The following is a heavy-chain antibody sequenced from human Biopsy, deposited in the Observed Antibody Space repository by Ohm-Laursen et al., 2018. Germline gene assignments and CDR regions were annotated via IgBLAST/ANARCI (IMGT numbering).Heavy chain of an antibody. V-gene: IGHV1-24*01. CDR1: GYTLNELS. CDR2: FAPENGRI. J-gene: IGHJ4*02. Sequence: GASVKVSCKVSGYTLNELSMHWVRQVPGKGLEWMGGFAPENGRIVYSQKFQGRVTMTEDTSTSTAYMEVWRLRSDDTAVYYCAADINVWNVNYWGQGTQVTVSS. D-gene: IGHD1-1*01. CDR3: AADINVWNVNY.